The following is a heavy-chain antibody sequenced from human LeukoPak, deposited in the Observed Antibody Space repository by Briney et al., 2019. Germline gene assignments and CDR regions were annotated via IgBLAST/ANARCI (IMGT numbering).Heavy chain of an antibody. CDR1: GGSIFSTSYY. J-gene: IGHJ4*02. CDR2: IYHSGST. D-gene: IGHD1-1*01. Sequence: SETLSLTCTVSGGSIFSTSYYWGWIRQPPGKGLEWIGKIYHSGSTNYNPSLKSRVTISVDKSKNQFSLKLSSVTAADTAVYYCARASHWNQLHYFDYWGQGTLVTVSS. CDR3: ARASHWNQLHYFDY. V-gene: IGHV4-39*07.